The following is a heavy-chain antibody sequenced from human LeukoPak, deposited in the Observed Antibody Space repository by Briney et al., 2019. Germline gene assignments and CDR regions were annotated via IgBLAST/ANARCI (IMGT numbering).Heavy chain of an antibody. CDR3: ATAGSSELLWDYAMDV. V-gene: IGHV3-53*04. CDR1: GFTFSSYA. D-gene: IGHD3-10*01. CDR2: FYAGGST. J-gene: IGHJ6*02. Sequence: GGTLRLSCAASGFTFSSYAIRWVPDPPGKGLEWGSLFYAGGSTYYADAVKGRFTISRHNSKNTLHLQMNSLRVEDTAVYYCATAGSSELLWDYAMDVWGQGTTVTVSS.